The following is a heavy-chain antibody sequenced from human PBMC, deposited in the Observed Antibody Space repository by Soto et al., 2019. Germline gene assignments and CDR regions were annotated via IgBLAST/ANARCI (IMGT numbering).Heavy chain of an antibody. J-gene: IGHJ6*02. CDR1: GFTFSSYW. CDR3: ARDPLYYYDSSGPGALYYYYGMDV. CDR2: IKQDGSEK. V-gene: IGHV3-7*03. Sequence: VGSLRLSCAASGFTFSSYWMSWVRQAPGKGLEWVANIKQDGSEKYYVDSVKGRFTIPRDNAKNSLYLQMNSLRAEDTAVYYCARDPLYYYDSSGPGALYYYYGMDVWGQGTTVTVS. D-gene: IGHD3-22*01.